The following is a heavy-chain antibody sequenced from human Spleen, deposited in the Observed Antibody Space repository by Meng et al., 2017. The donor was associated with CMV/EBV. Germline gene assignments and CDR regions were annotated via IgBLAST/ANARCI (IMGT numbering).Heavy chain of an antibody. Sequence: FTFSDAWMNWVRQAPGKGLEWVGRIKSKPDGGTTDYATHVKGRFTISRDDSKNTLNLQMNSLKTEDTAVYYCTAYCSGGSCTGFDYWGQGTLVTVSS. J-gene: IGHJ4*02. D-gene: IGHD2-15*01. V-gene: IGHV3-15*07. CDR3: TAYCSGGSCTGFDY. CDR2: IKSKPDGGTT. CDR1: FTFSDAW.